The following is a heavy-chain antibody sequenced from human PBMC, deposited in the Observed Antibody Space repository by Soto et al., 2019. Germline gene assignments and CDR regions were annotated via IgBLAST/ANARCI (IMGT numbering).Heavy chain of an antibody. CDR2: IIPIFGTA. J-gene: IGHJ4*02. CDR3: ASDLGINGTPKPFDY. D-gene: IGHD1-7*01. CDR1: GGTFSSYA. V-gene: IGHV1-69*06. Sequence: SVKVSCKASGGTFSSYAISWVRQAPGQGLEWMGGIIPIFGTANYAQKFQGRVTITADKSTSTAYMELSSLRSEDTAVYYCASDLGINGTPKPFDYWGQGTLVTVSS.